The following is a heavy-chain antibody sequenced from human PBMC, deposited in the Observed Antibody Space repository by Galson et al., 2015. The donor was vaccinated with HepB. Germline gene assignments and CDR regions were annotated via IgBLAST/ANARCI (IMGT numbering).Heavy chain of an antibody. Sequence: SLRLSCAASGFTFSSYAMHWVRQAPGKGLEWVAVISYDGSNKYYADSVKGRFTISRDNSKNTLYLQMNSLRAEDTAVYYCARDLLMVREGGLLDYWGQGTLVTVSS. CDR2: ISYDGSNK. V-gene: IGHV3-30*04. J-gene: IGHJ4*02. CDR1: GFTFSSYA. D-gene: IGHD3-10*01. CDR3: ARDLLMVREGGLLDY.